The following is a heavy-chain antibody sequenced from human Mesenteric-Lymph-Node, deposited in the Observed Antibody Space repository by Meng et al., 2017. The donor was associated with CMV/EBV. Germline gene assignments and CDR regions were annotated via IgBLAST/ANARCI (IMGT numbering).Heavy chain of an antibody. Sequence: CKASGYTCTGYYMHWVRQAPGQGLEWMGWINPNSGDTNLAQKFQGRVTMTRDTSISTAYMELSRLRSDDTAVYYCAKTGGKGRRGFDPWGQGTLVTVSS. J-gene: IGHJ5*02. V-gene: IGHV1-2*02. CDR2: INPNSGDT. CDR3: AKTGGKGRRGFDP. D-gene: IGHD4-23*01. CDR1: GYTCTGYY.